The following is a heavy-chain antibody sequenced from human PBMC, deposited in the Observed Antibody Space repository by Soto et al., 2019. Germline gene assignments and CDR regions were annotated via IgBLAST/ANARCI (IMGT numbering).Heavy chain of an antibody. CDR3: ARALRFSYGMDV. CDR1: GYSFASYW. CDR2: IYPGDSDT. D-gene: IGHD3-3*01. Sequence: GESLKICCKGSGYSFASYWICWMRRMPGKGLEWMGIIYPGDSDTRYSPSFQGQVTISADKSISTAYLQWSSLKASDTTMYYCARALRFSYGMDVWGQGTTVTV. V-gene: IGHV5-51*01. J-gene: IGHJ6*02.